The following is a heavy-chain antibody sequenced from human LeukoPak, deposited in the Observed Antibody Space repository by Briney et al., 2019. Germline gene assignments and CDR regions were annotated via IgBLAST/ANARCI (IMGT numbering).Heavy chain of an antibody. CDR1: GGSFSGYY. J-gene: IGHJ4*02. CDR2: IYYRGST. V-gene: IGHV4-34*01. Sequence: SETLSLTCAVYGGSFSGYYWGWIRQPPGKGLEWIGSIYYRGSTYYNPSLTSRVTISVDTSKNQFSLKLTSVTAADTAVYFCARGEWELGGDYWGQGTLVTVPS. CDR3: ARGEWELGGDY. D-gene: IGHD1-26*01.